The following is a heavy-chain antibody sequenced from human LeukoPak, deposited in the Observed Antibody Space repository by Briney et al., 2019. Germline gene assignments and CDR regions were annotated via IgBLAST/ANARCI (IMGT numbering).Heavy chain of an antibody. J-gene: IGHJ3*02. D-gene: IGHD1-26*01. CDR1: GFTFDDYA. CDR2: ISWNSGSI. V-gene: IGHV3-9*01. CDR3: AKGFSGSYYGGAFDI. Sequence: HPGGSLRLSCAASGFTFDDYAMPWVRQAPGKGLEWVSGISWNSGSIGYADSVKGRFTISRDNAKNSLYLQMNSLRAEDTALYYCAKGFSGSYYGGAFDIWGQGTMVTVSS.